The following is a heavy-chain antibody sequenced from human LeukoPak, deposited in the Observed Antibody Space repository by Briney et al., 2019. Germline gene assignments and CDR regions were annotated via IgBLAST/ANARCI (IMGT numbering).Heavy chain of an antibody. J-gene: IGHJ4*02. Sequence: TSETLSLTCTVSGGSISRYYWGWIRQPPGKGLEWIGNIYHNGSTDYNPSLKSRVTISVDTSKNQFSLKLSSVTAADTAVYYCATDFWSGTNIIDYWGQGTLVTVSS. CDR2: IYHNGST. V-gene: IGHV4-59*04. CDR1: GGSISRYY. D-gene: IGHD3-3*01. CDR3: ATDFWSGTNIIDY.